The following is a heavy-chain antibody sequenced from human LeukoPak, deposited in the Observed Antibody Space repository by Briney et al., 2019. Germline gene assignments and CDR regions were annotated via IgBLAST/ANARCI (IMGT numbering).Heavy chain of an antibody. CDR3: ARGHGDFPVNYYFDL. J-gene: IGHJ2*01. D-gene: IGHD4-17*01. CDR1: GFTFTTYW. CDR2: IKSDGPST. V-gene: IGHV3-74*01. Sequence: GGSLRLSCAASGFTFTTYWMHWVRQAPGKGLVWVSRIKSDGPSTSYADSVKGQFTISRDNAKNTLYLQMNSLRAEDTAVYYCARGHGDFPVNYYFDLWGRGTLVTVSS.